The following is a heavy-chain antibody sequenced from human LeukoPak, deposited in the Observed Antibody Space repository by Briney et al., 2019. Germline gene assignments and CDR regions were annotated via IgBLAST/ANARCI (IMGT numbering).Heavy chain of an antibody. Sequence: GGSLRLSCAPSGLTFNNYAMTWVRQAQGRGLEWVSPVSGRGDATYYADSVKGRFTISRDDSKNTLYLQMNSLRAEDTAVYHCAKAPPAATNYYYGMDVWGQGTTVTVSS. CDR2: VSGRGDAT. D-gene: IGHD2-15*01. CDR1: GLTFNNYA. J-gene: IGHJ6*02. CDR3: AKAPPAATNYYYGMDV. V-gene: IGHV3-23*01.